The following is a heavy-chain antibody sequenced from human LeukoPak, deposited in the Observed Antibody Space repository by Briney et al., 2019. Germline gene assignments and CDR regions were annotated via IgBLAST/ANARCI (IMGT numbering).Heavy chain of an antibody. CDR3: ARALQLWLEVDY. D-gene: IGHD5-18*01. CDR2: ISSSSSYI. V-gene: IGHV3-21*01. J-gene: IGHJ4*02. CDR1: GFTFSSYS. Sequence: PGGSLRLSCAASGFTFSSYSMNWVRQAPGKGLEWVSSISSSSSYIYYADSVKGRFTISRDNAKNSLYLQMNSLRAEDTAVYYCARALQLWLEVDYWGQGTLVTVSP.